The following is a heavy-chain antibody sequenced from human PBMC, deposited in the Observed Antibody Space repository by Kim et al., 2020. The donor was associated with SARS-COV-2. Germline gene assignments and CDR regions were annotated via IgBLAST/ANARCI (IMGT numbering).Heavy chain of an antibody. CDR3: ARVNSSGWYGRNYYGMDV. Sequence: SETLSLTCAVSGGSISSSNWWSWVRQPPGKGLEWIGEIYHSGSTNYNPSLKSRVTISVDKSENQFSLKLSSVTAADTAVYYCARVNSSGWYGRNYYGMDVWGQGTTVTVSS. V-gene: IGHV4-4*02. CDR2: IYHSGST. J-gene: IGHJ6*02. D-gene: IGHD6-19*01. CDR1: GGSISSSNW.